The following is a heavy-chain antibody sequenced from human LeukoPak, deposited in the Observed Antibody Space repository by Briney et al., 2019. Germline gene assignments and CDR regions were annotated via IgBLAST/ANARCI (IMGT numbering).Heavy chain of an antibody. Sequence: SETLSLTCTVSGGSISSYYWSWIRQPPGKGQEWIGYIYYSGSTNYNPSLKSRVTISVDTSKNQFSLKLSSVTAADTAVYYCARDYYDILAGYYKGFDYWGQGTLVTVSS. V-gene: IGHV4-59*01. CDR3: ARDYYDILAGYYKGFDY. D-gene: IGHD3-9*01. J-gene: IGHJ4*02. CDR2: IYYSGST. CDR1: GGSISSYY.